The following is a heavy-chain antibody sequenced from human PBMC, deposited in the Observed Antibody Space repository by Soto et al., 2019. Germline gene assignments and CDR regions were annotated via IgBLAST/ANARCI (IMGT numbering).Heavy chain of an antibody. V-gene: IGHV3-49*03. D-gene: IGHD4-17*01. CDR2: IRSKAYGGTT. CDR1: GFTFGDYA. Sequence: PGGSLRLSCTASGFTFGDYAMSWFRQAPGKGLEWVGFIRSKAYGGTTEYAASVKGRFTISRDDSKSIAYLQMNSLKTEDTAVYYCTRDRYGDYDPYYFDYWGQGTLVTVSS. J-gene: IGHJ4*02. CDR3: TRDRYGDYDPYYFDY.